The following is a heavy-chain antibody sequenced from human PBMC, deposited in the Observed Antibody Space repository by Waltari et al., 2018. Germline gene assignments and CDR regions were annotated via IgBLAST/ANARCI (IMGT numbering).Heavy chain of an antibody. CDR3: AQLGYCNSTSCYKHGMDV. CDR2: ISAYNGNT. CDR1: GYTFTSYG. D-gene: IGHD2-2*02. J-gene: IGHJ6*02. Sequence: QVQLVQSGAEVKKPGASVKVSCKASGYTFTSYGISWVRQAPGQGLEWMGWISAYNGNTNYAQKLQGRVTMTTDTSTSTAYMELRSLRSDDTAVYYCAQLGYCNSTSCYKHGMDVWGQGTTVTVSS. V-gene: IGHV1-18*01.